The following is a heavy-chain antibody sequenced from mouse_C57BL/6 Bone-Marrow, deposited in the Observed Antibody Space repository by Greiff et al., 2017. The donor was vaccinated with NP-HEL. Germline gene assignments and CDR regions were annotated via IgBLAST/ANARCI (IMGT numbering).Heavy chain of an antibody. D-gene: IGHD3-2*02. Sequence: QVQLQQSGPELVKPGASVKLSCKASGYTFTSYDINWVKQRPGQGLEWIGWIYPRDGSTKYNEKFKGKATLTVDTSSSTAYMELHSLTSEDSAVYFCASDSSGYRMDYWGQGTSVTVSS. J-gene: IGHJ4*01. CDR2: IYPRDGST. CDR3: ASDSSGYRMDY. V-gene: IGHV1-85*01. CDR1: GYTFTSYD.